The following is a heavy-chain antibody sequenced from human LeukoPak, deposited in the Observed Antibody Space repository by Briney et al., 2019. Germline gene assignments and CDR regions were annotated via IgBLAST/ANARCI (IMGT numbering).Heavy chain of an antibody. CDR2: IYYSGST. CDR1: GGSISSSSYY. D-gene: IGHD2-2*01. V-gene: IGHV4-39*07. Sequence: PSETLSLTCTVSGGSISSSSYYWGWIRQPPGKGLEWIGSIYYSGSTYYSPSLKSRVTISVDTSKNQFSLKLSSVTAADTAVYYCAREQYQLLDWFDPWGQGTLVTVSS. CDR3: AREQYQLLDWFDP. J-gene: IGHJ5*02.